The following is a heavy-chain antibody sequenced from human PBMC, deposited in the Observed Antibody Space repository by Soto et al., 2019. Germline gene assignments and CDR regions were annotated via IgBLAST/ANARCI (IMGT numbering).Heavy chain of an antibody. CDR3: ARDRARPPNYYYGLDV. Sequence: SETLSLTCTVSGGSINSDYWTWIRQSPGKGMEWLGHIYFSGSTNYNPSLNRRVTISVDRSKNQFSLSLSSLTAADTAVYFCARDRARPPNYYYGLDVWGQGTTVTVS. CDR1: GGSINSDY. CDR2: IYFSGST. D-gene: IGHD3-10*01. V-gene: IGHV4-59*01. J-gene: IGHJ6*02.